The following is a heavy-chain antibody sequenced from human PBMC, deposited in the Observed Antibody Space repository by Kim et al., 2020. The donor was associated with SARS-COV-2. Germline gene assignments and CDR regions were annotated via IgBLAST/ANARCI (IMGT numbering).Heavy chain of an antibody. CDR1: GFTFSSYS. Sequence: GGSLRLSCAASGFTFSSYSMNWVRQAPGKGLEWVSYISSSSSTIYYADSVKGRFTISRDNAKNSLYLQMNSLRAEDTAVYYCARGGATTVKVGWFDPWGQGTLVTVSS. J-gene: IGHJ5*02. D-gene: IGHD4-17*01. CDR3: ARGGATTVKVGWFDP. CDR2: ISSSSSTI. V-gene: IGHV3-48*04.